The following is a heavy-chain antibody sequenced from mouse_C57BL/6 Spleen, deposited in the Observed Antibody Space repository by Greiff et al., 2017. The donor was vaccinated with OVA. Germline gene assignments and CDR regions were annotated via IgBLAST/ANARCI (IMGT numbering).Heavy chain of an antibody. CDR3: ANFAITTVVATNY. J-gene: IGHJ2*01. V-gene: IGHV1-50*01. CDR2: IDPSDSYT. D-gene: IGHD1-1*01. CDR1: GYTFTSYW. Sequence: VQLQQPGAELVKPGASVQLSCKASGYTFTSYWMQWVKQRPGQGLEWIGEIDPSDSYTNYNQKFKGKATLTVDTSSSTAYIQLSILTSEDSAVYYCANFAITTVVATNYWGQGTTLTVSS.